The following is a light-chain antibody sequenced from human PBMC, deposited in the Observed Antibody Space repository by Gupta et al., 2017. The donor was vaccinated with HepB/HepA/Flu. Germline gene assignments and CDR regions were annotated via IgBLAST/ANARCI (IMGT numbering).Light chain of an antibody. CDR3: QQDHNWPYT. CDR2: DAS. J-gene: IGKJ2*01. CDR1: QRVSNY. Sequence: EIVMTQSPSTLSVSPGERATLSGRTTQRVSNYLAWYQQKPCQSPRLLIYDASTRATGIPARFSGGWSGTQFTLTISSLQSEDFAVYYCQQDHNWPYTFGQGTKLEIK. V-gene: IGKV3-15*01.